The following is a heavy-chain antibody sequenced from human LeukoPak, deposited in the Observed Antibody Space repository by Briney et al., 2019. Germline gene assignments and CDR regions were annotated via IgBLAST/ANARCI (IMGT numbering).Heavy chain of an antibody. CDR3: ATKDSSNYHYGALDI. J-gene: IGHJ3*02. CDR2: INHSGVT. V-gene: IGHV4-34*01. CDR1: GGPFSAYY. D-gene: IGHD3-22*01. Sequence: PSETLSLTCAVYGGPFSAYYWSWIRQPPGKELEWIGEINHSGVTRYNPSLNSRVTISIDKAKNQFSLNLKSVTAADTAMYFCATKDSSNYHYGALDIWGRGAMVTVSS.